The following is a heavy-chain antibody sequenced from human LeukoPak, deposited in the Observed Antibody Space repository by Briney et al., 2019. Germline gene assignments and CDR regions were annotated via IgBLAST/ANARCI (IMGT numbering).Heavy chain of an antibody. CDR2: IYYSGST. D-gene: IGHD4-17*01. V-gene: IGHV4-59*01. CDR1: GGSISSYY. J-gene: IGHJ5*02. Sequence: SETLSLTCTVSGGSISSYYWSWIRQPPGKGLEWIGYIYYSGSTNYNPSLKSRVTISVDTSKNQFSLKLSSVTAADTAVYYCARDDYGDYGNWFGPWGQGTLVTVSS. CDR3: ARDDYGDYGNWFGP.